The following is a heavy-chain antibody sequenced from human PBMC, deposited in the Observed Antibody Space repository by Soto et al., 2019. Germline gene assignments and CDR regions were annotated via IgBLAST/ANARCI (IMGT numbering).Heavy chain of an antibody. CDR1: GGTFSSYA. CDR3: ARDSPTFIAAAGTFWFDP. V-gene: IGHV1-69*01. CDR2: IIPIFGTA. Sequence: QGQLVQSGAEVKKPGSSVKVSCKASGGTFSSYAISWVRQAPGQGLEWMGGIIPIFGTANYAQKFQGRVTITTDESTSTAYIELSSLRSEDTAVYYCARDSPTFIAAAGTFWFDPWGQGTLVTVSS. J-gene: IGHJ5*02. D-gene: IGHD6-13*01.